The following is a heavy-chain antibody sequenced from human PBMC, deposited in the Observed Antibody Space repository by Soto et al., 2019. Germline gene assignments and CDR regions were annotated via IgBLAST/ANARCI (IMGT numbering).Heavy chain of an antibody. CDR2: INPNSGGT. CDR3: AREWDSGSYYGIYSYYYYGMDV. D-gene: IGHD1-26*01. Sequence: ASVKVSCKASGYTFTGYYMHWVRQAPGQGLEWMGWINPNSGGTNYAQKFQGRVTMTRDTSISTAYMELSRLRSDDTAVYYCAREWDSGSYYGIYSYYYYGMDVWGQGTTVTVSS. V-gene: IGHV1-2*02. J-gene: IGHJ6*02. CDR1: GYTFTGYY.